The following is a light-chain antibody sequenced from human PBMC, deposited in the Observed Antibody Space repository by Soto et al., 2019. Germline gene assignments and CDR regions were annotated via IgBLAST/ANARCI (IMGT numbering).Light chain of an antibody. CDR1: SSNIGAGYD. CDR3: QSYDSSLSGWV. J-gene: IGLJ3*02. Sequence: QLVLTQPPSVSGAPGQRVTISCTGSSSNIGAGYDVHWYQQLPGTAPKLLIYGNSNRPSGVPDRFSGSKSGTSASLAITGRQAEDEADYYCQSYDSSLSGWVFGGGTQLTVL. V-gene: IGLV1-40*01. CDR2: GNS.